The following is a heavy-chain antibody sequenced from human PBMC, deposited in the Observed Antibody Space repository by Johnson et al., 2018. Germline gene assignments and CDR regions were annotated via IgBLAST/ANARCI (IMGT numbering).Heavy chain of an antibody. V-gene: IGHV3-9*01. CDR3: AKGVTMIVVDAFNS. CDR2: ISWNSGSI. J-gene: IGHJ3*02. Sequence: VQLVESGGGLVQPGRSLRLSCAASGFTFDDYAMHWVRQAPGKGLEWVSGISWNSGSIGYADSVKGRFTITRDNAKNSLYLQMNSLRAEDTALSYCAKGVTMIVVDAFNSWGQGTMVTVSS. D-gene: IGHD3-22*01. CDR1: GFTFDDYA.